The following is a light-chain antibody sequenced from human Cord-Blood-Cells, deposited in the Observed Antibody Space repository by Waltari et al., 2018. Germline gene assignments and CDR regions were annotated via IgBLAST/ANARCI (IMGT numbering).Light chain of an antibody. CDR2: QDS. CDR1: KLGDKY. CDR3: QAWDSSTAGGV. J-gene: IGLJ3*02. V-gene: IGLV3-1*01. Sequence: SYELTQPPSVSVSPGQTASITCSGDKLGDKYACWYQQKSGQSPVLVIYQDSKRPSGIPERFSGSNSGNTATLTISGTQAMDEADYYCQAWDSSTAGGVFGGGTKLTVL.